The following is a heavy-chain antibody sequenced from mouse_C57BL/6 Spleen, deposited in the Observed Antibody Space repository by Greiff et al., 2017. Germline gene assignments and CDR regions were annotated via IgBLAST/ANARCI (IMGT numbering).Heavy chain of an antibody. CDR1: GFTFSSYA. Sequence: EVQVVESGGGLVKPGGSLKLSCAASGFTFSSYAMSWVRQTPEKRLEWVATISDGGSYTYYPDNVKGRSTISRDNAKNNLYLQMSHLKSEDTAVYYSAREYYGSSDGAMDYWGQGTSVTVSS. J-gene: IGHJ4*01. D-gene: IGHD1-1*01. V-gene: IGHV5-4*01. CDR2: ISDGGSYT. CDR3: AREYYGSSDGAMDY.